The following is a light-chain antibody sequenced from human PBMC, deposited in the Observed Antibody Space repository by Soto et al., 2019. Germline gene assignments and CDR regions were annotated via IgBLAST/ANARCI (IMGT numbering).Light chain of an antibody. CDR3: SSFRSDNTLV. CDR1: SSHVGGYGY. V-gene: IGLV2-14*01. CDR2: EVT. Sequence: QSVLTQPASVSGSPGQSITITCTGSSSHVGGYGYVSWYQHHPGKAPKLMIYEVTYRPSGVSNRFSGSKSGNTASLTISGLQTEDEADYYCSSFRSDNTLVFGGGTQLTVL. J-gene: IGLJ2*01.